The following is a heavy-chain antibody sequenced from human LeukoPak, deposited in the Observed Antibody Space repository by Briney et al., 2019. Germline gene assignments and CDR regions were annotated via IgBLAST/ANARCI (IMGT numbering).Heavy chain of an antibody. CDR3: ARARNNYDRSGFSALDY. CDR1: GFTLSRYA. Sequence: GGSLRLSCAASGFTLSRYAMHWVRQAPGKGLEWVAVISNDGNDKYHADSVKGRFTISRDNSKNTLYLQMNSLRAEDTAVYYCARARNNYDRSGFSALDYWGQGTLVTVSS. V-gene: IGHV3-30-3*01. J-gene: IGHJ4*02. D-gene: IGHD3-22*01. CDR2: ISNDGNDK.